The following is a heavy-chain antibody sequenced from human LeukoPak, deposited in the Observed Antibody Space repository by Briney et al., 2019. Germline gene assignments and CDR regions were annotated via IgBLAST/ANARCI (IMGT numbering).Heavy chain of an antibody. CDR2: INHSGST. Sequence: SETLSLTCAVYGGSFSGYYWSWIRQPPGKGLEWIGEINHSGSTNYNPSLKSRVTISVDTSKDQFSLKLSSVTAADTAVYYCARGRQTYYYDSSGNGPFDYWGQGTLVTVSS. D-gene: IGHD3-22*01. J-gene: IGHJ4*02. CDR1: GGSFSGYY. V-gene: IGHV4-34*01. CDR3: ARGRQTYYYDSSGNGPFDY.